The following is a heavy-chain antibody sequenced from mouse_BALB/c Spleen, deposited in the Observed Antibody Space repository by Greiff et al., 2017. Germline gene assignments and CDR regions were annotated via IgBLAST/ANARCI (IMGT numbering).Heavy chain of an antibody. Sequence: EVQLVESGGDLVKPGGSLKLSCAASGFTFSSYGMSWVRQTPDKRLEWVATISSGGSYTYYPDSVKGRFTISRDNAKNTLYLQMSSLKSEDTAMYYCARGNYGYAMDYWGQGTSVTVSS. CDR2: ISSGGSYT. CDR3: ARGNYGYAMDY. D-gene: IGHD1-1*01. CDR1: GFTFSSYG. J-gene: IGHJ4*01. V-gene: IGHV5-6*01.